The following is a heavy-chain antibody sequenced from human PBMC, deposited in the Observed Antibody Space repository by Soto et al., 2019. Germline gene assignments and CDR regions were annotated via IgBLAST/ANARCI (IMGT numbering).Heavy chain of an antibody. D-gene: IGHD3-10*01. CDR1: GFTFSSYS. CDR2: ISSSSSYI. J-gene: IGHJ6*02. CDR3: ARDLEESGSFKGYYYYGMDV. Sequence: PGGSLRLSCAASGFTFSSYSMNWVRQAPGKGLEWVSSISSSSSYIYYADSVKGRFTISRDNAKNSLYLQMNSLRAEDTAVYYCARDLEESGSFKGYYYYGMDVWGQGTTVTVSS. V-gene: IGHV3-21*01.